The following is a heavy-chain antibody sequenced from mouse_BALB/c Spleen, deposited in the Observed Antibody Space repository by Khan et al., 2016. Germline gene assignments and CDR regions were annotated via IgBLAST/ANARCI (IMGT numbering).Heavy chain of an antibody. CDR3: ARGVGPGY. D-gene: IGHD4-1*01. Sequence: QVQLKQSGAELVRPGSSVKISCKASGYVFSSYWMNWVKQRPGQGLEWIGQIYPGDGDTNYNGKFKGKATLTADKSSRTAYMQLSSLTSEDSAVYFCARGVGPGYWDQGTTLTVSS. V-gene: IGHV1-80*01. J-gene: IGHJ2*01. CDR1: GYVFSSYW. CDR2: IYPGDGDT.